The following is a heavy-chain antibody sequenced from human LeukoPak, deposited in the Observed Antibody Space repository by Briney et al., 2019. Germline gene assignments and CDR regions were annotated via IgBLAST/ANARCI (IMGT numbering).Heavy chain of an antibody. J-gene: IGHJ4*02. CDR3: ARDPRRRWYDSSGYYYFDY. Sequence: GASVKVSCKASGYTFTSYGISWVRQAPGRGLEWMGWISAYNGNTNYAQKLQGRVTMTTDTSTSTAYMELRSLRSDDTAVYYCARDPRRRWYDSSGYYYFDYWGQGTLVTVSS. CDR2: ISAYNGNT. D-gene: IGHD3-22*01. V-gene: IGHV1-18*01. CDR1: GYTFTSYG.